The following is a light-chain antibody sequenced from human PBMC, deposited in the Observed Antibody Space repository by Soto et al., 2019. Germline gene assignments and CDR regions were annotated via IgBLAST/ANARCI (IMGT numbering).Light chain of an antibody. CDR1: SSDVGGYNY. Sequence: QSARTQPASVSGSPGQSITISCSATSSDVGGYNYVSWYQQHPGKAPKLMIYDVSNRPSGVSNRFSGSKSGNTASLTISGLQAEDEADYYCSSYTSSSTVVFGGGTKLTVL. CDR2: DVS. V-gene: IGLV2-14*01. CDR3: SSYTSSSTVV. J-gene: IGLJ2*01.